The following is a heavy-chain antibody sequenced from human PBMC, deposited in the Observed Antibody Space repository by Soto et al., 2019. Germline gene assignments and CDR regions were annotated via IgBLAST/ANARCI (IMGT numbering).Heavy chain of an antibody. J-gene: IGHJ4*02. Sequence: SVKGRFTISRDNAKNSLYLQMNSLRAGGTAVYFCASGLDYWGQGTLVTVSS. CDR3: ASGLDY. V-gene: IGHV3-21*01.